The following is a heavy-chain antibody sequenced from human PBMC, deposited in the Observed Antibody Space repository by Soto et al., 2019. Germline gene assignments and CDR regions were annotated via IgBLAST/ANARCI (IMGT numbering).Heavy chain of an antibody. V-gene: IGHV1-2*02. CDR2: INPNSGGT. CDR3: AKFYSNSRSAWLEP. Sequence: QVQLVQSGAEVKKPGASVKVSCKASGYTFTDYYIHWVRQAPGQGLEWMGWINPNSGGTNYAQKFQGRVTMTRDTSINTAYMDLSRLRSDDTAVYYCAKFYSNSRSAWLEPWGQGTLVTVSS. CDR1: GYTFTDYY. D-gene: IGHD4-4*01. J-gene: IGHJ5*02.